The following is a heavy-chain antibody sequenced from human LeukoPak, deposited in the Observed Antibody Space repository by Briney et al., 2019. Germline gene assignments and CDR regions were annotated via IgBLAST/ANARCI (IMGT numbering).Heavy chain of an antibody. CDR2: IWYDGSNK. D-gene: IGHD3-22*01. V-gene: IGHV3-33*01. Sequence: LSLTCTVSGGSISSGGYYWSWVRQAPGKGLEWVAVIWYDGSNKYYADSVKGRFTISRDNSKNTLYLQMNSLRSDDTAVYYCARLHDSSGLLPDYWGQGTLVTVSS. CDR1: GGSISSGGYY. J-gene: IGHJ4*02. CDR3: ARLHDSSGLLPDY.